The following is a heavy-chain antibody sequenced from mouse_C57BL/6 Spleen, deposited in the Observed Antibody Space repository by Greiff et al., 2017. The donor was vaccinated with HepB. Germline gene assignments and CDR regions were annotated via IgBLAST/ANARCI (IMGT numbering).Heavy chain of an antibody. CDR3: ARGNKDSNYFFDY. V-gene: IGHV1-64*01. Sequence: VQLQQPGAELVKPGASVKLSCKASGYTFTSYWMHWVKQRPGQGLEWIGMIHPNSGSTNYNEKFKSKATLTVDKSSSTAYMQLSSLTSEDSAVYYCARGNKDSNYFFDYWGQGTTLTVSS. D-gene: IGHD2-5*01. CDR1: GYTFTSYW. J-gene: IGHJ2*01. CDR2: IHPNSGST.